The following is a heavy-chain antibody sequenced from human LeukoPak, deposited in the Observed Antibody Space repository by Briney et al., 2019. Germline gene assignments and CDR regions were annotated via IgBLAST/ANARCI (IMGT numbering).Heavy chain of an antibody. CDR3: ARDPKRAISYGSGSHFDY. CDR2: ISHDGSNK. J-gene: IGHJ4*02. V-gene: IGHV3-30*03. Sequence: PGRSLRLSCAASGLTLSSYGMHWVRQAPGKGLEWVAVISHDGSNKYYADSVKGRFTISRDNSKNTLYLDMNSLTVEDTAVYYCARDPKRAISYGSGSHFDYWGQGTLVTVSS. D-gene: IGHD3-10*01. CDR1: GLTLSSYG.